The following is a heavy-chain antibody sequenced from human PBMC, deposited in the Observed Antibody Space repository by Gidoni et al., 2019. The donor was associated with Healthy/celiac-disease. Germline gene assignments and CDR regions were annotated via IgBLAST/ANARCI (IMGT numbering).Heavy chain of an antibody. V-gene: IGHV3-33*01. Sequence: QVQLVESGGGVVQHGRSLRLSCASSGFTFSSYGMHWVRQAPGKGLEWVAVIWYDGSNKYYADSVKGRFTISRDNSKNTLYLQMNSLRAEDTAVYYCARPCTYYYDSSGYYFDYWGQGTLVTVSS. CDR1: GFTFSSYG. CDR2: IWYDGSNK. J-gene: IGHJ4*02. D-gene: IGHD3-22*01. CDR3: ARPCTYYYDSSGYYFDY.